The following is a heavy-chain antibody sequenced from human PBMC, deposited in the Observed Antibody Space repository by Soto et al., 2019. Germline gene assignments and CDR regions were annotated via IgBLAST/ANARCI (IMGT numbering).Heavy chain of an antibody. CDR1: GFTFSSYS. V-gene: IGHV3-21*01. CDR2: ISSSSSYI. CDR3: ARDNYGDSDTSHNWFNP. Sequence: GGSLRLSCAASGFTFSSYSMNWVRQAPGKGLEWVSSISSSSSYIYYADSVKGRFTISRDNAKNSLYLQMNSLRAEDTAVYYCARDNYGDSDTSHNWFNPWGQGTLVTVSS. J-gene: IGHJ5*02. D-gene: IGHD4-17*01.